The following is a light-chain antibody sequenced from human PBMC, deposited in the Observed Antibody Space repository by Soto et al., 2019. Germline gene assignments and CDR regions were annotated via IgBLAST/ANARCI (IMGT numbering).Light chain of an antibody. CDR2: KAS. CDR1: QSISIW. CDR3: QQYTSYPWT. Sequence: DIQMTQSPSTLSASEGERVILTCRASQSISIWLAWYQQRPGKAPKHLIDKASTLQSGIPSRFSGSGSGTEFTLTISSLQPDDFATYYCQQYTSYPWTFGQGTRVEIK. V-gene: IGKV1-5*03. J-gene: IGKJ1*01.